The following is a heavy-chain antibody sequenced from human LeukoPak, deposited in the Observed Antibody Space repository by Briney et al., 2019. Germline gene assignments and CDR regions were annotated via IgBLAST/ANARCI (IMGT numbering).Heavy chain of an antibody. CDR1: GFTFSSYA. Sequence: GGSLRLSCAASGFTFSSYAMSWVRQAPGKGLEWVSAISGSGGSTYYADSLRGRFTISRDNAKNSLYLQMNSLRAEDTAVYYCARLFDNSGSDRDYWGQGTLVTVSS. CDR3: ARLFDNSGSDRDY. J-gene: IGHJ4*02. V-gene: IGHV3-23*01. D-gene: IGHD3-22*01. CDR2: ISGSGGST.